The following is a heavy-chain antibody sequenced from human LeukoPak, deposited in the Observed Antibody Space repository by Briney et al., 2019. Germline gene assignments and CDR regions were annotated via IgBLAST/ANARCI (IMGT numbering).Heavy chain of an antibody. V-gene: IGHV1-18*01. J-gene: IGHJ4*02. CDR1: GYTFTRNG. CDR3: ARGDNGVYDS. D-gene: IGHD1-1*01. CDR2: ISPYNGNT. Sequence: ASVKVSCKASGYTFTRNGLSWVRQAPGQGLEWVGWISPYNGNTNYAQELQGRVTMTTDTSTNTAYMELRSLRSDDTAVYYCARGDNGVYDSWGQGTLVTVSS.